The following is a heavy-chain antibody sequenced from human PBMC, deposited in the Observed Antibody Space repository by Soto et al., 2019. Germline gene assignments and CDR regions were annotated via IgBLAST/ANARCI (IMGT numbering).Heavy chain of an antibody. CDR3: AHFGVVTASQNYYYYYGMDV. J-gene: IGHJ6*02. V-gene: IGHV4-30-2*01. CDR1: GGSISSGGYS. D-gene: IGHD2-21*02. CDR2: IYHSGST. Sequence: SETLSLTCAVSGGSISSGGYSWSWIRQPPGKGLEWIGYIYHSGSTYYNPSLKSRVTISVDKSKNQFSLKLSSVTAADTAVYYCAHFGVVTASQNYYYYYGMDVWGQGTTVTVSS.